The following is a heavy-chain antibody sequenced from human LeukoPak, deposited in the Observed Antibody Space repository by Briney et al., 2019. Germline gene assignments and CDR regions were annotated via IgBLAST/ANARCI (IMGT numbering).Heavy chain of an antibody. Sequence: GGSLRLSCAASGFTFSSYSMNWVRQAPGKGLEWVSYISSSYSTIFYADSVKGRFTISRDNVKNSLYLQMNSLRAEDTAVYFCARGAGSYYGYFQSWGQGTLVTVSS. D-gene: IGHD1-26*01. CDR1: GFTFSSYS. CDR3: ARGAGSYYGYFQS. V-gene: IGHV3-48*04. CDR2: ISSSYSTI. J-gene: IGHJ1*01.